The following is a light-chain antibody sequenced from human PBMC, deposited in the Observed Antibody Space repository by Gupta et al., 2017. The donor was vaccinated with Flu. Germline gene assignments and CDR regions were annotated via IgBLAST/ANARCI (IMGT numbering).Light chain of an antibody. J-gene: IGKJ4*01. CDR3: KQATQFPRT. CDR2: KVS. Sequence: IACRSTESLVHVDGDTFLSWFHQRPGQPPRLLIYKVSNRVSGVPDRFSGSGAGRDFTLTISRVEAEDVGVYYCKQATQFPRTFGGGTKVEIK. V-gene: IGKV2-24*01. CDR1: ESLVHVDGDTF.